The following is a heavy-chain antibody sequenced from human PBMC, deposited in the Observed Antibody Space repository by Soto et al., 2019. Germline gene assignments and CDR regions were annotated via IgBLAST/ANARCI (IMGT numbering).Heavy chain of an antibody. CDR2: ISGSGGGT. CDR3: AKDLTGGPYYYAMDV. Sequence: EVQLLESGGDLVQPGGSLRLSCAASRFTFSSYAMTWVRQAPGKGLEWVSTISGSGGGTYYAGSVKGRFTISRDNSKNTLYLQMNSLRADDTAVYYCAKDLTGGPYYYAMDVWGQGTTVTVSS. D-gene: IGHD3-10*01. V-gene: IGHV3-23*01. J-gene: IGHJ6*02. CDR1: RFTFSSYA.